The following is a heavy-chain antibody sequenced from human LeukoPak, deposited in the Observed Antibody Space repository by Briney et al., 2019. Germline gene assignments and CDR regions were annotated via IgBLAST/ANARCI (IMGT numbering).Heavy chain of an antibody. V-gene: IGHV4-31*03. CDR3: ASGRGPTYYYDSSGYYS. Sequence: SQAVPLTCTFSGGFISRGGYYWSWIRQPPGEGLEGIGYIYYSGSTYYNPSLKSRVTISVDTSKNQLCLKLSSVTAADTAVYYCASGRGPTYYYDSSGYYSWGQGTLVTVSS. CDR2: IYYSGST. J-gene: IGHJ4*02. D-gene: IGHD3-22*01. CDR1: GGFISRGGYY.